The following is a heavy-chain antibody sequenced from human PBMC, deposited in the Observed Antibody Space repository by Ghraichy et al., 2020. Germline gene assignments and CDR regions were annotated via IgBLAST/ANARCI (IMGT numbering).Heavy chain of an antibody. Sequence: ETLSLTCTVSGGSISSSSYYWGWIRQPPGKGLEWIGSIYYSGSTYYNPSLKSRVTISVDTSKNQFSLKLSSVTAADTAVYYCARLGSGYDPDRYNWFDPWGQGTLVTVSS. J-gene: IGHJ5*02. D-gene: IGHD5-12*01. CDR1: GGSISSSSYY. CDR3: ARLGSGYDPDRYNWFDP. V-gene: IGHV4-39*01. CDR2: IYYSGST.